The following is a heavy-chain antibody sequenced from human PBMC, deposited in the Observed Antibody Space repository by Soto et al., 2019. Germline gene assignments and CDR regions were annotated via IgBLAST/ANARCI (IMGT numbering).Heavy chain of an antibody. CDR1: GFTFSSYG. CDR2: IWYDGSNK. J-gene: IGHJ3*01. D-gene: IGHD2-15*01. CDR3: ARETVPYCSGGSCYAGAFDV. Sequence: GGSLRLSCAASGFTFSSYGMHWVRQAPGKGLEWVAVIWYDGSNKYYADSVKGRFTISRDNSKNTLYLQMNSLRAEDTAVYYCARETVPYCSGGSCYAGAFDVWGQGTMVTVSS. V-gene: IGHV3-33*01.